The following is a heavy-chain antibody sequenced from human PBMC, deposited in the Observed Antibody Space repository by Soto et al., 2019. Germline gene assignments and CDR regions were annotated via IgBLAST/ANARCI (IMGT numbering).Heavy chain of an antibody. CDR1: GYMFNTYG. J-gene: IGHJ4*02. CDR2: ISVYNGNI. CDR3: ARTYGSGDYFLPFEY. V-gene: IGHV1-18*01. D-gene: IGHD3-10*01. Sequence: QVQLLQSGAEVKKPGASVKVSCKASGYMFNTYGITWVRQAPGQGLEWMGWISVYNGNIDYAQKFEGRVTMTTDTSTSTACMELKSLTSDDTAVYCCARTYGSGDYFLPFEYWGQGTPVSVSS.